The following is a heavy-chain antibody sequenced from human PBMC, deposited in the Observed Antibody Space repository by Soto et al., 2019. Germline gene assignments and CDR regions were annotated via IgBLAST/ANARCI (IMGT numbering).Heavy chain of an antibody. V-gene: IGHV3-23*01. J-gene: IGHJ6*02. CDR2: ISGSGGST. Sequence: GGSLRLSCAASGFTFSSYAMSWVRQAPGKGLEWVSAISGSGGSTYYADSVKGRFTISRDNSKNTLYLQMNSLRAEDTAVYNGANYSATTLTTPGSYYCMDVWGQGTTVTVSS. CDR1: GFTFSSYA. CDR3: ANYSATTLTTPGSYYCMDV. D-gene: IGHD4-17*01.